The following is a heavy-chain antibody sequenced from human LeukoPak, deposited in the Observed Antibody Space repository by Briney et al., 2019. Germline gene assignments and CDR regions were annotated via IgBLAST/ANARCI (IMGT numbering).Heavy chain of an antibody. Sequence: AGGSLRLSCAGYGFTFSSYWMSWVRQAPGKGLEWVANIKQDGSEKYYVDSVKGRFTISRDNAKNSLYLQMNSLRAEDTAVYYCAELGITMIGGVWGKGTTVTISS. CDR2: IKQDGSEK. J-gene: IGHJ6*04. CDR1: GFTFSSYW. D-gene: IGHD3-10*02. V-gene: IGHV3-7*01. CDR3: AELGITMIGGV.